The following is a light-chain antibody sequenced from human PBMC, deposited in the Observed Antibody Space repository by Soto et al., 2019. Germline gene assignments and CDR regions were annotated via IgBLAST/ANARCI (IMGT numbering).Light chain of an antibody. CDR1: SSDAGGYNY. V-gene: IGLV2-14*03. CDR3: SSYTSGTTLV. CDR2: DVS. J-gene: IGLJ2*01. Sequence: QSVLTQPASVSGSPGQSITISCTGTSSDAGGYNYVSWYQQHPGKAPKLMIYDVSNRPSGVSNRFSGSESGNTASLTISGLQAEDEADYYCSSYTSGTTLVFGGGTKLTVL.